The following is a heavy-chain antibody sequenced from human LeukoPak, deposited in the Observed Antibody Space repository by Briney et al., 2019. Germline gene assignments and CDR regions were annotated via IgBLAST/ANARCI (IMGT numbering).Heavy chain of an antibody. Sequence: SVTVSCTASGGTFSSYAISWVRQAPGQGLEWMGGIIPIFGTANYAQKFQGRVTITADESTSTAYMELSSLRSEDTAVYYCATPYYDILTGYYTLDYWGQGTLVTVSS. CDR2: IIPIFGTA. V-gene: IGHV1-69*13. CDR3: ATPYYDILTGYYTLDY. CDR1: GGTFSSYA. J-gene: IGHJ4*02. D-gene: IGHD3-9*01.